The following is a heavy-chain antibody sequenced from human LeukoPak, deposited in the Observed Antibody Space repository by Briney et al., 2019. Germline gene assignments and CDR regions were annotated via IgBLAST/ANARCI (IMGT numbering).Heavy chain of an antibody. V-gene: IGHV1-2*02. J-gene: IGHJ3*02. CDR2: INPNSGGT. Sequence: GASVKVSCKASGYTFTGCYMHWVRQAPGQGLEWMGWINPNSGGTNYAQKFQGRVTMTRDTSISTAYMELSRLRSDDTAVYYYARGHSIAARSDAFDIWGQGTMVTVSS. D-gene: IGHD6-6*01. CDR1: GYTFTGCY. CDR3: ARGHSIAARSDAFDI.